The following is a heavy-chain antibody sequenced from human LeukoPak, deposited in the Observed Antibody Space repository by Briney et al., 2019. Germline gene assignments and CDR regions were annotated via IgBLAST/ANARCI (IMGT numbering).Heavy chain of an antibody. CDR2: ISSSSSYI. CDR3: ARDPLYSSGWYAFDY. J-gene: IGHJ4*02. V-gene: IGHV3-21*01. Sequence: GSLRLSCAASGFTFSSYSMNWVRQAPGEGLERVSSISSSSSYIYYAGSVKGRFTISRDNAKNSLYLQMNSLRAEDTAVYYCARDPLYSSGWYAFDYWGQGTLVTVSS. CDR1: GFTFSSYS. D-gene: IGHD6-19*01.